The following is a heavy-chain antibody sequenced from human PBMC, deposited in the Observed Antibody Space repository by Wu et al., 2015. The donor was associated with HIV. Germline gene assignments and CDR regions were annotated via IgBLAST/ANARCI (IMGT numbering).Heavy chain of an antibody. CDR3: ARGLPYYYDSSGYYA. CDR2: IIPIFGTT. Sequence: QVQLVQSGAEVRSLGSSVKVSCKASGGTFSSYAINWVRQAPGQGLEWMGGIIPIFGTTNYAQKFQGRVTITTDESTSTAYMELSSLRSEDTAVYYCARGLPYYYDSSGYYAWGQGTLVTVSS. CDR1: GGTFSSYA. J-gene: IGHJ4*02. D-gene: IGHD3-22*01. V-gene: IGHV1-69*05.